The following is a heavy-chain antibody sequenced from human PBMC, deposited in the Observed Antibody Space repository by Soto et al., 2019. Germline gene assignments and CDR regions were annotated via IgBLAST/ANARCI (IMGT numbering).Heavy chain of an antibody. V-gene: IGHV3-7*04. CDR2: IKQDGSEK. CDR3: AGGTGWLIVY. CDR1: GFTFSSYW. D-gene: IGHD6-19*01. J-gene: IGHJ4*02. Sequence: EVQLMESGGGLVQPGGSLRLSCAGSGFTFSSYWMNWVRQAPGKGLEWVANIKQDGSEKYYVDSVKGRFSISRDNAQNSMYLQMNSLRAEDTAVYHCAGGTGWLIVYWGQGTLVTVSS.